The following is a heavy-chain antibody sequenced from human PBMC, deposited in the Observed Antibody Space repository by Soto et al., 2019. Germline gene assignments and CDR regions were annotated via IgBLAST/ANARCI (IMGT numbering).Heavy chain of an antibody. Sequence: GGSLRLSCAASGFTFSSYGMHWVRQAPGKGLEWVAVISYDGSNKYYADSVKGRFTISRDNSKNTLYLQMNSLRAEDTAVYYCAKDDTAMVMYNGMDVWGQGTTVTVSS. CDR1: GFTFSSYG. CDR3: AKDDTAMVMYNGMDV. D-gene: IGHD5-18*01. CDR2: ISYDGSNK. V-gene: IGHV3-30*18. J-gene: IGHJ6*02.